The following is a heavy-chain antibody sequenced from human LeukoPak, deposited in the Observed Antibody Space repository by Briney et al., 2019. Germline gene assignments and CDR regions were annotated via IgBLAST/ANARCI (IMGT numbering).Heavy chain of an antibody. V-gene: IGHV4-34*01. J-gene: IGHJ4*02. Sequence: SETLSLTCAVYGGSFSGYYWSWIRQPPGKGLEWIGEIKHSGSTNYNPSLKSRVTISVDTSKNQFSLKLSSVTAADTAVYYCARLELLYYFDYWGQGTLVTVSS. CDR2: IKHSGST. CDR1: GGSFSGYY. CDR3: ARLELLYYFDY. D-gene: IGHD1-7*01.